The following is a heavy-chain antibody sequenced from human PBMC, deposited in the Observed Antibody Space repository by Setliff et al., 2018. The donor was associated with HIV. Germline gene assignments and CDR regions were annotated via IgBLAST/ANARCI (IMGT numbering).Heavy chain of an antibody. CDR2: IKSKIDGGTA. V-gene: IGHV3-15*01. CDR1: GFTFSYSW. CDR3: TTGSNSFWSGYSKH. Sequence: GGSLRLSCAASGFTFSYSWMNWVRQAPGKGLEWVGRIKSKIDGGTADYAAPVKGRFTISRDDSKNTLYLQMNSLKSEDTAIYYCTTGSNSFWSGYSKHWGQGALVTVSS. D-gene: IGHD3-3*01. J-gene: IGHJ4*02.